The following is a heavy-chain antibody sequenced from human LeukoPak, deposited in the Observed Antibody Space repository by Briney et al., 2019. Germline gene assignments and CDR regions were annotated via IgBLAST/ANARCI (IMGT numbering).Heavy chain of an antibody. CDR2: ISASGITT. J-gene: IGHJ4*02. CDR3: AKDRWLQLRYFDY. CDR1: GFTFSSFA. V-gene: IGHV3-23*01. D-gene: IGHD5-24*01. Sequence: GGSLRLSCAASGFTFSSFAMSWVRQAPGKGPEWVSAISASGITTYYADSAKGRFTLSRDNSKNTLYLQMNSLRAEDTAVYYCAKDRWLQLRYFDYWGQGTLVTVSS.